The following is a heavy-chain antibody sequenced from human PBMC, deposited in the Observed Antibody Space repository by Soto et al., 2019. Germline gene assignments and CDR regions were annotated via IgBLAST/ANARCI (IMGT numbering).Heavy chain of an antibody. CDR2: IIPILGIA. CDR3: AREYHSSGYYRDY. CDR1: GGTFSSYA. J-gene: IGHJ4*02. V-gene: IGHV1-69*04. Sequence: GASVKVSCKASGGTFSSYAISWVRQAPGQGLEWMGRIIPILGIANYAQKFQGRVTITADKSTSTAYMELSSLRSEDTAVYYCAREYHSSGYYRDYGGQETLVTVSS. D-gene: IGHD3-22*01.